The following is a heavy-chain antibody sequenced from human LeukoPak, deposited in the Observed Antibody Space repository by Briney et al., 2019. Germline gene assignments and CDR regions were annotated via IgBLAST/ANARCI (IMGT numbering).Heavy chain of an antibody. J-gene: IGHJ6*02. D-gene: IGHD3-10*01. CDR1: GYSFTSYW. Sequence: GESLKISCKGSGYSFTSYWIGWVRQMPGKGLEWMGRIDPSDSYTNYSPSFQGHVTISADKSISTAYLQWSSLKASDTAMYYCARPVSGSYYNHSYYYYGMDVWGQGTTVTVSS. CDR2: IDPSDSYT. CDR3: ARPVSGSYYNHSYYYYGMDV. V-gene: IGHV5-10-1*01.